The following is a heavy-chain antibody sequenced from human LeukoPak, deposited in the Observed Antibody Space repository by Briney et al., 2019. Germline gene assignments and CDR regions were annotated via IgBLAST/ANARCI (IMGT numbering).Heavy chain of an antibody. D-gene: IGHD5-18*01. CDR1: GGSFSGYY. CDR2: INHSGST. Sequence: SETLSLTCAVYGGSFSGYYWSWIRQPPGRGLEWIGEINHSGSTNYNPSLKSRVTISVDTSKNQFSLKLSSVTAADTAVYYCARRGYSYGYASRNYFDYWGQGTLVTVSS. J-gene: IGHJ4*02. CDR3: ARRGYSYGYASRNYFDY. V-gene: IGHV4-34*01.